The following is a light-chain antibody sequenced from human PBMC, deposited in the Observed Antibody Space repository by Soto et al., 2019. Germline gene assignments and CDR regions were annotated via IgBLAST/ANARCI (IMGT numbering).Light chain of an antibody. J-gene: IGKJ1*01. Sequence: EIVLTQSPGTLSLSPGERATLSCRASQSVSGSYLAWYQQKPGQTPRLLIYDASRRATGISDRFSGSGSGTDFTLTISRLEPEDFAVYYCQHYGSSPQPFGLGTKVDIK. CDR3: QHYGSSPQP. V-gene: IGKV3-20*01. CDR1: QSVSGSY. CDR2: DAS.